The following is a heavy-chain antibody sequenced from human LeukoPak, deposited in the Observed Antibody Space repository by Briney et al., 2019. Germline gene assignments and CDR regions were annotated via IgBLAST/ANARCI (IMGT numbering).Heavy chain of an antibody. J-gene: IGHJ5*02. CDR1: GGSISSGSYY. Sequence: SQTLSLTCTVSGGSISSGSYYCSWIRQPAGKGLEWIGRIYTSGSTNYNPSLKSRVTISVDTSKNQFSLKLSSVTAADTAVYYCARDRAAYCGGDCYPNWFDPCGQGTLVTVSS. V-gene: IGHV4-61*02. D-gene: IGHD2-21*02. CDR2: IYTSGST. CDR3: ARDRAAYCGGDCYPNWFDP.